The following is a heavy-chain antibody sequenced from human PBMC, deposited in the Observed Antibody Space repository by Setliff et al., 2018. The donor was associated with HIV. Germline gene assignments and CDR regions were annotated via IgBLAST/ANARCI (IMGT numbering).Heavy chain of an antibody. D-gene: IGHD4-4*01. CDR3: ARDRVPYSYVHDAFDI. Sequence: ASVKVSCKASGYSFTGYYIHWMRQAPGQGPEWLGWINPNSGGTNYAQKFQGRVTMTRDTSISTASMDLRSLRSEDTAVYYCARDRVPYSYVHDAFDIWGQGTLVTVSS. CDR1: GYSFTGYY. CDR2: INPNSGGT. J-gene: IGHJ3*02. V-gene: IGHV1-2*02.